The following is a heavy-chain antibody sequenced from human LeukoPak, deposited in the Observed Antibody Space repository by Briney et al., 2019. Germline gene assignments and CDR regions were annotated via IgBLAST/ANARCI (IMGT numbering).Heavy chain of an antibody. V-gene: IGHV3-23*01. D-gene: IGHD1-26*01. CDR1: GFTFSSYA. Sequence: GGSLRLSCAASGFTFSSYAMSWVRQAPGKGLEWVSAISGSGGSTYYADSVKGRFTISRDNSKNTLYLQMNSLRAEDTAVYCCAKTLPVVGARTYFDYWGQGTLVTVSS. CDR3: AKTLPVVGARTYFDY. J-gene: IGHJ4*02. CDR2: ISGSGGST.